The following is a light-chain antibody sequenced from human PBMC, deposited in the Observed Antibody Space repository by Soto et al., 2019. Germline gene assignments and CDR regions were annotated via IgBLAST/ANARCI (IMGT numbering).Light chain of an antibody. Sequence: EIVMTQSPATLSLSPGERATLSCRASQSVSSNLAWYQQKPGQAPRLLIYGASTRATGIPARFSGSGSGTEFTLTISSLQSEDFAVYYCQQYNNSYTFGQGTKLEIK. CDR1: QSVSSN. CDR2: GAS. CDR3: QQYNNSYT. V-gene: IGKV3-15*01. J-gene: IGKJ2*01.